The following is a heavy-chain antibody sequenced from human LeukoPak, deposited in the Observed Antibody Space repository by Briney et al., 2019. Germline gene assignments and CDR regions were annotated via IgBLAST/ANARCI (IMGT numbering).Heavy chain of an antibody. J-gene: IGHJ3*02. V-gene: IGHV3-23*01. CDR3: VKSAGKDGYRDVFDI. Sequence: GGSLRLSCAASGFTFSNYAMSWVRQAPGRGLEWVSAISGSGDYTNYADSVKGLFTISRDAFRDTLYLQMNSLRAEDTAVYHCVKSAGKDGYRDVFDIWGQGTVVTVSS. CDR2: ISGSGDYT. CDR1: GFTFSNYA. D-gene: IGHD5-24*01.